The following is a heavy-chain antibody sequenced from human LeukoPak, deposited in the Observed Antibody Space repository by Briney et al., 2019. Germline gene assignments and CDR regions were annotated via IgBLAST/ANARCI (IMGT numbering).Heavy chain of an antibody. V-gene: IGHV4-39*01. Sequence: SETLSLTCTVSGGSISSSSYYWGWIRQPPGKGLEWIGSIYYSGSTYYNPCLKSRVAISVDTSKNQFSLKLSSVTAADTAVYYCARPGVGCSSTNCYRGFDYWGQGTLVTVSS. D-gene: IGHD2-2*02. CDR2: IYYSGST. CDR3: ARPGVGCSSTNCYRGFDY. J-gene: IGHJ4*02. CDR1: GGSISSSSYY.